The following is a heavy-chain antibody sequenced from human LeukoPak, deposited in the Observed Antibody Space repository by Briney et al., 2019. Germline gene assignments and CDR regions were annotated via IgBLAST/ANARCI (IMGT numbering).Heavy chain of an antibody. CDR2: IYYSGST. CDR3: AGYCSGGSCYSLGETVDY. CDR1: GGSISSSSYY. Sequence: PSETLSLTCTVSGGSISSSSYYWGWIRQPPGKGREWIGSIYYSGSTYYNPSLKSRVTISVDTSKNQFSLKLSSVTAADTAVYYCAGYCSGGSCYSLGETVDYWGQGTLVTVSS. J-gene: IGHJ4*02. D-gene: IGHD2-15*01. V-gene: IGHV4-39*01.